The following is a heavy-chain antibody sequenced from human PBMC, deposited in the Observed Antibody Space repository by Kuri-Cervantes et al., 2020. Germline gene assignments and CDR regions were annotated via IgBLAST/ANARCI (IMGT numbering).Heavy chain of an antibody. CDR3: TTFEK. J-gene: IGHJ4*02. Sequence: SLKISCAASGFTFDDYAMHWVRQAPGKGLEWVSGISWNSGSIGYADSVKGRFTISRDNAKNSVHLQMNSLRGEDTAVYYCTTFEKWGQGTLVTVSS. D-gene: IGHD1-14*01. CDR1: GFTFDDYA. CDR2: ISWNSGSI. V-gene: IGHV3-9*01.